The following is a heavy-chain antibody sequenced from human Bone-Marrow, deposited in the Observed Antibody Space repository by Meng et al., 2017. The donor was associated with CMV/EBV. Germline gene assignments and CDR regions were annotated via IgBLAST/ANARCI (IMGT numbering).Heavy chain of an antibody. J-gene: IGHJ4*02. CDR2: INSDGSST. V-gene: IGHV3-74*01. Sequence: GGSLRLSCAASGFTFSSYWMHWVRQAPGKGLVWVSRINSDGSSTSYADSVKGRFTISRDNAKNTLYLQMNSLRAEDTAVYYCARVSPRVYQLLFDYWGQGTLVTVSS. D-gene: IGHD2-2*01. CDR3: ARVSPRVYQLLFDY. CDR1: GFTFSSYW.